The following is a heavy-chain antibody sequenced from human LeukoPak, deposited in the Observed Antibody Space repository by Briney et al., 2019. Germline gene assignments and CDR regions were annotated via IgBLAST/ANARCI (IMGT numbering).Heavy chain of an antibody. Sequence: PRGPLRLSCAASGFTFSSYAMSWVRQAPGMGLEWVSSIGSSGDITYYADSVKGRFTISRDNSKNTLYLQMNSLRAEDTAVYYCARDIDNGDYVVYWGQGTLVTVSS. CDR3: ARDIDNGDYVVY. J-gene: IGHJ4*02. D-gene: IGHD4-17*01. V-gene: IGHV3-23*01. CDR1: GFTFSSYA. CDR2: IGSSGDIT.